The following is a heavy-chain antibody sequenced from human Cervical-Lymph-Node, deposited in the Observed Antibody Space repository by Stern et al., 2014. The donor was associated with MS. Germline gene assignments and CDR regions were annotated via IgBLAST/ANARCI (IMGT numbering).Heavy chain of an antibody. CDR2: LDWDDDK. J-gene: IGHJ4*02. CDR1: GFSLSTSGMC. CDR3: ARTYYYDSSGYYPIPFDY. D-gene: IGHD3-22*01. V-gene: IGHV2-70*01. Sequence: ESGPALVKPTQTLTLTCTFSGFSLSTSGMCVSWIRQPPGKALEWLALLDWDDDKYYSTSLKTRLTISKDTSKNQVVLTMTNMDPVDTATYYCARTYYYDSSGYYPIPFDYWGQGTLVTVSS.